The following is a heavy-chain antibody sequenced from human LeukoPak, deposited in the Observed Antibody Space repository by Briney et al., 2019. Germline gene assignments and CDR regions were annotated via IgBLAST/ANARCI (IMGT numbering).Heavy chain of an antibody. CDR3: ARETTVTGVGFDY. J-gene: IGHJ4*02. V-gene: IGHV6-1*01. CDR2: TYYRSKWHN. CDR1: GDSVSSNSVA. D-gene: IGHD4-17*01. Sequence: SQTLSLTCVISGDSVSSNSVAWNWIRQSPSRGLEWLGRTYYRSKWHNEYAASVKSRISIDPDTSKNQFSLQLSSVTPEDTAVYYCARETTVTGVGFDYWGQGTLVTVSS.